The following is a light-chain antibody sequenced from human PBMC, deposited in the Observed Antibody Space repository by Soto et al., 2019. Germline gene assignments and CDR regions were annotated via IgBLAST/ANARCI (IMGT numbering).Light chain of an antibody. CDR1: QFINTY. V-gene: IGKV3-11*01. CDR2: EAS. Sequence: EIVLTQSPATLSLSPGERATLSCRASQFINTYVAWYQHTPGQGPRLLIYEASNRATGIPARFSGSGSGTDFTLTISSLEPEDFGIYYCQQRHTWPTTFGGGAKVEI. J-gene: IGKJ4*01. CDR3: QQRHTWPTT.